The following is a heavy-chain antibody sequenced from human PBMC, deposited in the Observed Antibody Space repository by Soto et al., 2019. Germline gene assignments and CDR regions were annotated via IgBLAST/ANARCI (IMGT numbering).Heavy chain of an antibody. V-gene: IGHV3-33*01. J-gene: IGHJ4*02. CDR2: IWFDGGNE. CDR3: ARDSAGSGYEFDY. D-gene: IGHD3-22*01. CDR1: GFPFSAYG. Sequence: GGSLRLSCAASGFPFSAYGMHWVRQAPGKGLQWVAVIWFDGGNEYYADSVRGRFTISRDNSKNTLYLQMNSLTDEDTAVYYCARDSAGSGYEFDYWGQGTLVTVSS.